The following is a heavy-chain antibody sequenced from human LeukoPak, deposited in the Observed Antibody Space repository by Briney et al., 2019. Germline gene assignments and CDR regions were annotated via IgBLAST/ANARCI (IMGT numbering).Heavy chain of an antibody. Sequence: ASVKVSCKASGYTFTGYYMHWVRQAPGQGLEWMGWINPNSGGTNYAQKFQGRVTMTRDTSISTAYMELSRLRSDDTAVYYCARDMSYRGWYLKIDYWGQGTLVTVSS. J-gene: IGHJ4*02. V-gene: IGHV1-2*02. CDR2: INPNSGGT. CDR1: GYTFTGYY. CDR3: ARDMSYRGWYLKIDY. D-gene: IGHD6-19*01.